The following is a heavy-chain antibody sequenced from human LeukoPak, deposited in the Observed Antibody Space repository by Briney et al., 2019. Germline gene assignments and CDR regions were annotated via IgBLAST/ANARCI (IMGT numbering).Heavy chain of an antibody. Sequence: GGSLRLSCAASGFTFSSYSMNWVRQAPGKGLEWVSSISSSSSYIYYADSVKGRFTISRDNAKNSLYLQMNSLRAEDTALYYCAKDRGPYYYDSMSFDYWGQGTLVTVSS. J-gene: IGHJ4*02. CDR3: AKDRGPYYYDSMSFDY. V-gene: IGHV3-21*04. D-gene: IGHD3-22*01. CDR1: GFTFSSYS. CDR2: ISSSSSYI.